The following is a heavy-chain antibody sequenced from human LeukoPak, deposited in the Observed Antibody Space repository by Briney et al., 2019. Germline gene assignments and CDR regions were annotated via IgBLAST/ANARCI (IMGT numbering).Heavy chain of an antibody. CDR3: ARVYSGYDGFYYGMDV. CDR1: GYTFNGYY. V-gene: IGHV1-2*02. D-gene: IGHD5-12*01. Sequence: ASVKVSCKASGYTFNGYYMHWVRQAPGQGLEWMGWINLNSGGTNYAQKFQGRVTMTRDTSISTAYMELSRLRSDDTAVYYCARVYSGYDGFYYGMDVWGQGTTVTVSS. CDR2: INLNSGGT. J-gene: IGHJ6*02.